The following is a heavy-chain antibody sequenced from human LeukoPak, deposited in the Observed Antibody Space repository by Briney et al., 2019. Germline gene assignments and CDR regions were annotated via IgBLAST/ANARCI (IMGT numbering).Heavy chain of an antibody. Sequence: PGGSLRLSCAASGFTFSYYAMHWVRQAPGKGLEWVALISYDGSNKYNADSVKGRFTISRDNSKNTLYLQMNSLRAEDTAVYYCAKSVCSSASCSHYFDSWSQGTLVTVSS. CDR2: ISYDGSNK. CDR1: GFTFSYYA. CDR3: AKSVCSSASCSHYFDS. V-gene: IGHV3-30*18. D-gene: IGHD2-2*01. J-gene: IGHJ4*02.